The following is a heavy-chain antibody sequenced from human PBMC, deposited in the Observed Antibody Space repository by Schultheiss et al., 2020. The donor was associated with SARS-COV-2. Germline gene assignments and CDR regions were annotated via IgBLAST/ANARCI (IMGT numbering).Heavy chain of an antibody. J-gene: IGHJ4*02. Sequence: ASVKVSCKASGYTFTSYGISWVRQAPGQGLEWMGIINPSGGSTSYAQKFQGRVTMTTDTSTSTAYMELRSLRSDDTAVYYCARGGRDGYNQQPDYWGQGTLVTVSS. CDR1: GYTFTSYG. D-gene: IGHD5-24*01. CDR3: ARGGRDGYNQQPDY. CDR2: INPSGGST. V-gene: IGHV1-18*01.